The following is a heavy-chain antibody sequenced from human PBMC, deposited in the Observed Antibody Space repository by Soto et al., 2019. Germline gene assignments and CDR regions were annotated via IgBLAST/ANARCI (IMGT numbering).Heavy chain of an antibody. CDR2: ISYDGSNK. J-gene: IGHJ4*02. CDR1: GFTFSSYA. Sequence: QVQLVESGGGVVQPGRSLRLSCAASGFTFSSYAMHWVRQAPGKGLEWVAVISYDGSNKYYADSVKGRFTISRDNSKNTLYPQMNSLRAEDTAVYYCARRVGAITYYFDYWGQGTLVTVSS. CDR3: ARRVGAITYYFDY. V-gene: IGHV3-30-3*01. D-gene: IGHD1-26*01.